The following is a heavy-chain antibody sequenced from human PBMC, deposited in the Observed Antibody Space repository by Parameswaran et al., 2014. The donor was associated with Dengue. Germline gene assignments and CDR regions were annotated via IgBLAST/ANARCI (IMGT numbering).Heavy chain of an antibody. D-gene: IGHD2-2*01. CDR3: ARGIYPAAHDY. Sequence: RWIRQPPGKGLEWVGQINHSGSTNYNPSLKSRVTISKDTSKKHFSLKLNSVTAADTAVYYCARGIYPAAHDYWGQGTLVTVSS. V-gene: IGHV4-34*01. J-gene: IGHJ4*02. CDR2: INHSGST.